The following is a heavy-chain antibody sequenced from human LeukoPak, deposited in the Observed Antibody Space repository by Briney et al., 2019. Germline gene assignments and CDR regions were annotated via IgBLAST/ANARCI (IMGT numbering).Heavy chain of an antibody. CDR2: ISGSGYST. D-gene: IGHD4-17*01. V-gene: IGHV3-23*01. J-gene: IGHJ4*02. CDR3: AKDRAMGTVTAYYFDY. Sequence: PGGSLRLSCAASGFTFSSYAMSWVRQAPGKGLEWVSAISGSGYSTYYADSVKGRFTISRDNSKNTLYLQMNSLRAEDTAVYYCAKDRAMGTVTAYYFDYWGQGTLVTVSS. CDR1: GFTFSSYA.